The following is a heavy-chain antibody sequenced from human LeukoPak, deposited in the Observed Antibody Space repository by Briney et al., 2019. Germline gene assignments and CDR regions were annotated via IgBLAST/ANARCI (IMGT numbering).Heavy chain of an antibody. V-gene: IGHV4-61*08. CDR3: ARVGYYDSSGYYHHAFDI. J-gene: IGHJ3*02. Sequence: KPSETLSLTCTVSGGSISSGGYYWSWIRQHPGKGLEWIGYIYYSGSTNYNPSLKSRVTISVDTSKNQFSLKLSSVTAADTAVYYGARVGYYDSSGYYHHAFDIWGQGTMVTVSS. CDR1: GGSISSGGYY. CDR2: IYYSGST. D-gene: IGHD3-22*01.